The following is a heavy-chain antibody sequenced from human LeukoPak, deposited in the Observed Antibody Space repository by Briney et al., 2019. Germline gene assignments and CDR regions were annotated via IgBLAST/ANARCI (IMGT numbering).Heavy chain of an antibody. D-gene: IGHD3-22*01. CDR3: AKAQGYYDC. CDR2: ISWNSGSI. Sequence: PGGSLRLSCAASGFTFDDYAMHWVRQAPGKGLEWVSGISWNSGSIGYADSVKGRFTISRDNAKNSLYLQMNSLRAEDTAVYYCAKAQGYYDCWGQGTLVTVSS. V-gene: IGHV3-9*01. J-gene: IGHJ4*02. CDR1: GFTFDDYA.